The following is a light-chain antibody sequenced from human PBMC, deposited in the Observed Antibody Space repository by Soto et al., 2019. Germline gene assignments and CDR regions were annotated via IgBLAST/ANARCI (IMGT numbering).Light chain of an antibody. J-gene: IGKJ4*01. CDR2: DAS. CDR3: QQYDTWPHT. CDR1: QSVGSN. Sequence: EIVMTQSPATLSVSPGERVTLSCRARQSVGSNLAWYQQTPGQAPRVVIYDASTRATVIPARFSGSGSGTEFTLTISSLQSEDFAVYYCQQYDTWPHTFGGGTKVDIK. V-gene: IGKV3-15*01.